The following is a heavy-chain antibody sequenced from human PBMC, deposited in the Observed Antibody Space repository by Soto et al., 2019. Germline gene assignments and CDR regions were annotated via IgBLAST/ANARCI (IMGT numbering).Heavy chain of an antibody. J-gene: IGHJ5*02. Sequence: QVQLVQSGAEVKKPGASVKISCKAFGYSFISHYMHWVRQAPGQGLEWMGTIHPAGINTAYAQKFQGRVTMTTDTSTSTDYMELTSLTSEDTAVYYCARDISWKDLVWWFDPWGQGTLVTVSS. CDR3: ARDISWKDLVWWFDP. CDR2: IHPAGINT. D-gene: IGHD1-1*01. CDR1: GYSFISHY. V-gene: IGHV1-46*03.